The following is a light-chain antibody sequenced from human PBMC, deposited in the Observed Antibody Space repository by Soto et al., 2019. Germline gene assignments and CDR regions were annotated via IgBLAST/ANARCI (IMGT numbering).Light chain of an antibody. CDR1: QSVSSSY. Sequence: EIVLTQSPGTLSLSPGERATLSCRASQSVSSSYLAWYQQKPGQAPRLLIYDASRATGIPDRFSGSGSGTDFTLTITRLEPEDFAEYYCQHYGTSALFGPGTKVDI. J-gene: IGKJ3*01. CDR3: QHYGTSAL. V-gene: IGKV3-20*01. CDR2: DAS.